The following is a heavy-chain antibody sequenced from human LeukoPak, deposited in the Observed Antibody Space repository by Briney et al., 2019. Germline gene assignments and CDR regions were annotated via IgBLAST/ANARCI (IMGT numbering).Heavy chain of an antibody. CDR3: ARRSGSRSYYFDY. D-gene: IGHD3-22*01. J-gene: IGHJ4*02. Sequence: SVKVSCKASGGTLSSYAISWVRQAPGQGLEWMGGIIPIFGTANYAQKFQGRVTITTDECTSTAYMELSSLRSEDTAVYYCARRSGSRSYYFDYWGQGTLVTVSS. V-gene: IGHV1-69*05. CDR2: IIPIFGTA. CDR1: GGTLSSYA.